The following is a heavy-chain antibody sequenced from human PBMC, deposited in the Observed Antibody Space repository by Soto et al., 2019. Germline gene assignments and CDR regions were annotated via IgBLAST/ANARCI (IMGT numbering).Heavy chain of an antibody. D-gene: IGHD3-10*01. V-gene: IGHV4-59*01. CDR1: GGSISSYY. Sequence: SETLSLTCTVSGGSISSYYWSWIRQPPGKGLEWIGYIYYSGSTNYNPSLKSRVTISVDTSKNQFSLKLNSVTAADTAVYYCARDGSERPATYWGQGILVTVSS. CDR2: IYYSGST. J-gene: IGHJ4*02. CDR3: ARDGSERPATY.